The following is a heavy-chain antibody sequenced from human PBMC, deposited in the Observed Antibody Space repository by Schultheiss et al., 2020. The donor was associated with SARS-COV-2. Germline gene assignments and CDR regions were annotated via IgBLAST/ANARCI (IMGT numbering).Heavy chain of an antibody. J-gene: IGHJ3*01. CDR1: GFTFSSYA. CDR2: IGTAGDT. V-gene: IGHV3-23*01. CDR3: VRNYQYAFDV. Sequence: GGSLRLSCAASGFTFSSYAMSWVRQAPGKGLEWVSAIGTAGDTYYPGSVKGRFTISRDNSKNTLYLQMRSLRAEDTALYYCVRNYQYAFDVWGQGTMVTVSS. D-gene: IGHD1-7*01.